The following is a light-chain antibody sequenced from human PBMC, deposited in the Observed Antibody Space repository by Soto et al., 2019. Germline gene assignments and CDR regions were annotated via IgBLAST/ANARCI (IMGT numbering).Light chain of an antibody. CDR2: DAS. CDR1: QSVSSN. V-gene: IGKV3-15*01. CDR3: QQYHNWPIT. Sequence: VITQSPLSLPVTPGAPATLSCRASQSVSSNLAWHQQKPGQAPRILMYDASTRATGIPARFSGSGSGTEFTLTISSLQSEDFAVYYCQQYHNWPITFGQGTRLEI. J-gene: IGKJ5*01.